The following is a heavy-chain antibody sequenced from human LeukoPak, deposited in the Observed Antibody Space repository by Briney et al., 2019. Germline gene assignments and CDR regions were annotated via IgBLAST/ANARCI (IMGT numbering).Heavy chain of an antibody. D-gene: IGHD3-16*01. V-gene: IGHV1-8*01. CDR3: ARGPRGIFMITFGGVHPDY. CDR2: MNPNSGNT. CDR1: GYTFTSYD. Sequence: ASVKVSCKASGYTFTSYDINWVRQATGQGLEWMGWMNPNSGNTGYAQKFQGRVTMTRNTSISTAYMELSSLRSEDTAVYYCARGPRGIFMITFGGVHPDYWGQGTLVTVSS. J-gene: IGHJ4*02.